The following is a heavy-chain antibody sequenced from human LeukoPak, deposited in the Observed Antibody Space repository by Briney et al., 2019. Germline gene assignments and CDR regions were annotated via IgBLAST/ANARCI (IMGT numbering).Heavy chain of an antibody. D-gene: IGHD4-23*01. J-gene: IGHJ5*02. Sequence: GGSLRLSCAASGFTFDDYGMSWVRQAPGKGLEWVSGINWNGGSTGYIDSVKGRFTISRDNAKNTLYLQMNSLRAEDTAVYYCARDPGNSWLSQHWFDPWGQGTLVTVSS. CDR3: ARDPGNSWLSQHWFDP. CDR2: INWNGGST. V-gene: IGHV3-20*04. CDR1: GFTFDDYG.